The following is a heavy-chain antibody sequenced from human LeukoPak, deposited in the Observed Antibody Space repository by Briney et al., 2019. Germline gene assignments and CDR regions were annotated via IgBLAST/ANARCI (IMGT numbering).Heavy chain of an antibody. J-gene: IGHJ6*02. CDR1: GYTFTSYY. CDR3: ARDVPYSSGWSYYYYYGMDV. CDR2: INPSGGST. Sequence: PKASVKVSCKASGYTFTSYYTHWVRQAPGQGLEWMGIINPSGGSTSYAQKFQGRVTMTRDTSTSTVYMELSSLRSEDTAVYYCARDVPYSSGWSYYYYYGMDVWGQGTTVTVSS. D-gene: IGHD6-19*01. V-gene: IGHV1-46*01.